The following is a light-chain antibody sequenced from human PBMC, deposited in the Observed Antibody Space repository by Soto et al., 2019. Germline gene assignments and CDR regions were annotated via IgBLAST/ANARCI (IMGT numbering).Light chain of an antibody. J-gene: IGLJ1*01. CDR1: SSDVGAYNY. V-gene: IGLV2-14*01. Sequence: QSVLTQPASVSGSPGQSITISCTGSSSDVGAYNYVSWYQQHPGEAPKLMIYEVSNRPSRISNRFSGSKSGITASLTISGLQAEDEADYYCSSYSVSSTLHYVFGTGTKLTVL. CDR2: EVS. CDR3: SSYSVSSTLHYV.